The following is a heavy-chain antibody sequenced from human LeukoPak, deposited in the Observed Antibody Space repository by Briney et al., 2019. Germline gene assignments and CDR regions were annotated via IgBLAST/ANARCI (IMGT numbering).Heavy chain of an antibody. D-gene: IGHD3-3*01. CDR2: INHSGST. Sequence: SETLSLTCAVYGGSFSGYYWSWIRQPPGKGLEWIGEINHSGSTNYNPSLKSRVTISVDTSKNQFSLKLSSVTAADTAVYYCARGTRDYDFWSSYYYYSMDVWGQGTTVTVSS. V-gene: IGHV4-34*01. CDR3: ARGTRDYDFWSSYYYYSMDV. CDR1: GGSFSGYY. J-gene: IGHJ6*02.